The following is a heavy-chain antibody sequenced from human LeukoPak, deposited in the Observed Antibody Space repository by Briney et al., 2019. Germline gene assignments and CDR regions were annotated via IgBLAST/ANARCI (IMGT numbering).Heavy chain of an antibody. V-gene: IGHV3-43D*03. CDR2: ISWDGGST. CDR3: AKDISNSGSYLGYFDY. D-gene: IGHD1-26*01. CDR1: GFTFDDYA. J-gene: IGHJ4*02. Sequence: GGSLRLSCAASGFTFDDYAMHWVRQAPGKGLEWVSLISWDGGSTYYADSVKGRFTISRDNSKNSLYLQMNSLRAEDTALYYCAKDISNSGSYLGYFDYWGQGTLVTVSS.